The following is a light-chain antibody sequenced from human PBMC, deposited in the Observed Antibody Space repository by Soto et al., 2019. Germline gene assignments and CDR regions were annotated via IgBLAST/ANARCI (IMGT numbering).Light chain of an antibody. CDR3: AAWDDSLSGPV. V-gene: IGLV1-47*01. CDR2: RNN. CDR1: SSNIGSNY. Sequence: QSVLTQPPSASGTPGQRVTISCSGSSSNIGSNYVYWYQQLPGTAPKLLIYRNNQRPSGVPDRFSGSKSGTSASLAISGLRSEDEADYYCAAWDDSLSGPVFGGGTQPTVL. J-gene: IGLJ7*01.